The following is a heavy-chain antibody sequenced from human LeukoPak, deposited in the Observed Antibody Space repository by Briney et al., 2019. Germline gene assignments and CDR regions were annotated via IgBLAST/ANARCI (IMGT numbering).Heavy chain of an antibody. CDR3: ARGVSVTTPYLDS. Sequence: ASVKVSCEASGYTFTNHAIHWVRRAPGQGLEWMGRVSAYNGNTKYSQKFQGRVTMTTDTSTNTAYMEFLSLRYDDSAIYYCARGVSVTTPYLDSWGQGTLVTVSS. CDR1: GYTFTNHA. D-gene: IGHD4-17*01. V-gene: IGHV1-18*04. J-gene: IGHJ4*02. CDR2: VSAYNGNT.